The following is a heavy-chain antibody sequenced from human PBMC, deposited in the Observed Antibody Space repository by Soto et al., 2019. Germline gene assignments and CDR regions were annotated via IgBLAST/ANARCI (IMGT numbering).Heavy chain of an antibody. Sequence: QITLQESGPTLMKPTQTLTLTCTVSIFSLTSNGLGVGWFRERPGKGLEGIGIIYWDDNKIYNASPQSRIRITKDTSKNQVVLTMTSMDPVDTATDYCALRRSDYVFGYWGQGTLVTVSS. J-gene: IGHJ4*02. CDR1: IFSLTSNGLG. V-gene: IGHV2-5*02. CDR3: ALRRSDYVFGY. CDR2: IYWDDNK. D-gene: IGHD3-16*01.